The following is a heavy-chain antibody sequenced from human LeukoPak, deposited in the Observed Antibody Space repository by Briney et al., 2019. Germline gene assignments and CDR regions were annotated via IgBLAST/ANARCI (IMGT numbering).Heavy chain of an antibody. V-gene: IGHV5-51*01. Sequence: GESLKVSCKGSGYSFNSYWIGWVRQMPGKGLEWMGIIYPGDSDTRYSPSFQGQVTISADKSISTAYLQWSSLKASDTAMYFCARSCRDGYRDFDYWGQGTLVTVSS. CDR3: ARSCRDGYRDFDY. CDR1: GYSFNSYW. CDR2: IYPGDSDT. D-gene: IGHD5-24*01. J-gene: IGHJ4*02.